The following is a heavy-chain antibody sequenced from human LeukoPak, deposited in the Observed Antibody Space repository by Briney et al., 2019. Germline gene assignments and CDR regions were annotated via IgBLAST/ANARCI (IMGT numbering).Heavy chain of an antibody. J-gene: IGHJ4*02. V-gene: IGHV1-2*02. D-gene: IGHD5-12*01. Sequence: GASVKVSCKASGYTFTGYYIHWVRQAPGQGLEWMGWINPNNGGTNYAQKFQGRVTMTRGTSISTAYMELNRLTSDDTAVYYCARDKYTGYETFDYWGQGTPVTVSS. CDR3: ARDKYTGYETFDY. CDR1: GYTFTGYY. CDR2: INPNNGGT.